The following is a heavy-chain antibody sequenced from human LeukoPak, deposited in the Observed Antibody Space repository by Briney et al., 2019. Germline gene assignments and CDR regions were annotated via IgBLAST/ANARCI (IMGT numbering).Heavy chain of an antibody. CDR2: IYYSGST. D-gene: IGHD3-10*01. Sequence: PSETLSLTCTVSGGSISSYYWSWIRQPPGKGLEWIGYIYYSGSTNYNPSLKSRVTISVDTSKNQFSLKLSSVTAADTAVYYCARVFSIPMVRGVIIGHFDYWGQGTLVAVSS. J-gene: IGHJ4*02. CDR3: ARVFSIPMVRGVIIGHFDY. V-gene: IGHV4-59*01. CDR1: GGSISSYY.